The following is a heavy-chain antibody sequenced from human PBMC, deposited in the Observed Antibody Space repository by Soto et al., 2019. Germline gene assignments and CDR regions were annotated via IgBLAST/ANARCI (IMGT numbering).Heavy chain of an antibody. CDR3: AKGGVNIPLDY. CDR1: GFTFSSYG. J-gene: IGHJ4*02. D-gene: IGHD3-16*01. V-gene: IGHV3-23*01. CDR2: INSAGST. Sequence: GGSLRLSCAASGFTFSSYGMSWVRQAPGKGLEWVSSINSAGSTYYAGSVKGRFTISRDNSKNTLYVQMNSLRAEDTAVYYCAKGGVNIPLDYWGQGSLVTVSS.